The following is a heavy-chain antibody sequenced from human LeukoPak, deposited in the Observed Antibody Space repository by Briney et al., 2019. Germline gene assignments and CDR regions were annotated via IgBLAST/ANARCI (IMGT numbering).Heavy chain of an antibody. Sequence: GGSLRLSCAASGFTFSSYWMHWVRQAPGKGLVWVSRINSDGGSTSYADSVKGRFTISRDNAKNTLYLQMNSLRAEDTAVYYCARGARRGYSDYWGQGTLVTVSS. D-gene: IGHD5-12*01. CDR3: ARGARRGYSDY. V-gene: IGHV3-74*01. J-gene: IGHJ4*02. CDR1: GFTFSSYW. CDR2: INSDGGST.